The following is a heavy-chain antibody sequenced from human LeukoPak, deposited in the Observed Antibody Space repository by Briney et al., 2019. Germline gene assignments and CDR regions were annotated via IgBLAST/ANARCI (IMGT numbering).Heavy chain of an antibody. CDR2: INHSGST. J-gene: IGHJ4*02. Sequence: SSETLSLTCAVYGGSFSSYYWSWIRQPPGKGLEWIGEINHSGSTNYKSSLKSRATISVDTSKNQFSLKLNSVTAADTAVYYCARAGFALAPHRGTPFDYWGQGTLVTVSS. D-gene: IGHD1-1*01. V-gene: IGHV4-34*01. CDR3: ARAGFALAPHRGTPFDY. CDR1: GGSFSSYY.